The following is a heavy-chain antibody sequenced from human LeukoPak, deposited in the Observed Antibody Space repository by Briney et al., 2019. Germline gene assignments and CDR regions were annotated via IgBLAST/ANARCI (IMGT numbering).Heavy chain of an antibody. CDR2: IYTSGST. CDR3: ARCQFNYDILTGYYNKAFDI. J-gene: IGHJ3*02. CDR1: GGSISSGSYY. V-gene: IGHV4-61*02. Sequence: SETLSLTCTVSGGSISSGSYYWSWIRQPAGKGLEWIGRIYTSGSTNYNPSLKSRVTISVDTSKNQFSLKLSSVTAADTAVYYCARCQFNYDILTGYYNKAFDIWGQGTMVTVSS. D-gene: IGHD3-9*01.